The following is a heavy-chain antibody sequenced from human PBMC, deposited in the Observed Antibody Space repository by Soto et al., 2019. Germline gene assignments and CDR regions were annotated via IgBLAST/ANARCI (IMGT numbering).Heavy chain of an antibody. Sequence: QVQLVQSGAEVKKPGSSVKVSCKASGGTFTSYTITWVRQAPGQGLEWMGGIIPIFATTNYAQKFQGRVTITADKSTSRAYMELSSLRSADTAVYYCARSREQLVRYYGMDVWGQGTTVTVSS. D-gene: IGHD6-6*01. V-gene: IGHV1-69*06. J-gene: IGHJ6*02. CDR1: GGTFTSYT. CDR2: IIPIFATT. CDR3: ARSREQLVRYYGMDV.